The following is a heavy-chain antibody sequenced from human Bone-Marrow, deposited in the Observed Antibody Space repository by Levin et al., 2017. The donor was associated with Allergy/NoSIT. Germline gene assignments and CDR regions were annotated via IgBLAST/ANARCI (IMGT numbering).Heavy chain of an antibody. CDR3: TRHCSGSFSY. Sequence: LSLTCAASGFTFSGSAMHWVRQASGKGLEWVGRIRSKANSYATAYAASVKGRFTISRDDSKNTAYLQMNSLKTEDTAVYYCTRHCSGSFSYWGQGTLVTVSS. D-gene: IGHD1-26*01. CDR1: GFTFSGSA. CDR2: IRSKANSYAT. J-gene: IGHJ4*02. V-gene: IGHV3-73*01.